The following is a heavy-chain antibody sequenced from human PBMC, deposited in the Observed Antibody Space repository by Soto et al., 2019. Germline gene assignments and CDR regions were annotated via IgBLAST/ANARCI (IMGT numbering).Heavy chain of an antibody. CDR2: MYHTGTT. Sequence: QMQLQESGSGLVKPSQTLSLTCTVSGGSISSGRYSWTWIRQPPGAGLEWIGHMYHTGTTYYNPSLKSRITMSVDTSKNQFSLRLSSVTAADTAIYYCANGINYYDSSGDSWLDPWGQGTLVTVSS. D-gene: IGHD3-22*01. CDR3: ANGINYYDSSGDSWLDP. J-gene: IGHJ5*02. CDR1: GGSISSGRYS. V-gene: IGHV4-30-2*01.